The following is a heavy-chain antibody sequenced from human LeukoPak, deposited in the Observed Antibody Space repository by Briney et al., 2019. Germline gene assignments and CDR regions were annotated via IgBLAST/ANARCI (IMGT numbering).Heavy chain of an antibody. Sequence: PSETLSLTCTVSGASISSGSYFWAWIRQPPGKGLEWIGSIYYSGGTYYNPSLKSRVTISVDTSKNQFSLMLSSVTAADMAVYYCARLASYYYYYYMDVWGKGTTVTVSS. V-gene: IGHV4-39*01. J-gene: IGHJ6*03. CDR2: IYYSGGT. CDR3: ARLASYYYYYYMDV. CDR1: GASISSGSYF.